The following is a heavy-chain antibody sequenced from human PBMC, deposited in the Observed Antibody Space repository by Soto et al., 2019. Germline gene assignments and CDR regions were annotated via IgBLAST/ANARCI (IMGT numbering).Heavy chain of an antibody. D-gene: IGHD6-19*01. CDR2: IKQDGSEK. Sequence: EVQLVESGGGLVQPGGSLRLSCAASGFTSSSYWMSWVRQAPGKGLEWVANIKQDGSEKYYVDSVKGRFTISRDNAKNSRYLQMNGLRAEDTAVYYCARRIIAVAGYDAFDIWGQGTMVTVSS. CDR1: GFTSSSYW. J-gene: IGHJ3*02. V-gene: IGHV3-7*01. CDR3: ARRIIAVAGYDAFDI.